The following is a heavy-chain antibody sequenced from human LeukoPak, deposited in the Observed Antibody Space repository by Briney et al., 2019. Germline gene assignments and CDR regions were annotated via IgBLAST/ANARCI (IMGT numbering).Heavy chain of an antibody. V-gene: IGHV3-7*01. Sequence: GGSLRLSCAASGFTFSSYWMNWVRQAPGKGLEWVANIKEDGSEKYYVDSVKGRFTISRDNAKNSLYLQMNSLRAEDTAVYYCARVRSGTYYVFDYWGQGTTVTVSS. D-gene: IGHD1-26*01. CDR3: ARVRSGTYYVFDY. CDR2: IKEDGSEK. CDR1: GFTFSSYW. J-gene: IGHJ4*03.